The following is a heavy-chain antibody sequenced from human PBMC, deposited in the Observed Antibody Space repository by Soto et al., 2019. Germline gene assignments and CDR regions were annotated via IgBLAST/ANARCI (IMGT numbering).Heavy chain of an antibody. CDR1: GDSINSDKYY. CDR3: ARLEGLATISYSFDF. D-gene: IGHD3-9*01. V-gene: IGHV4-39*01. CDR2: IYYRCNT. J-gene: IGHJ4*02. Sequence: QLQESGPGLVKPSETLSLTCSVSGDSINSDKYYWGWIRQPPGKGLEWIGSIYYRCNTHYNPSLQTRVTTTLDKFKRQFSLRLNWVTAADSAVYFCARLEGLATISYSFDFWGKGAQVTLSS.